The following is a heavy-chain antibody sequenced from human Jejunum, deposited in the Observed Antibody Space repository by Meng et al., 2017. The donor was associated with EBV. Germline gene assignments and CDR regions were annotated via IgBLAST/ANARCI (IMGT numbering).Heavy chain of an antibody. J-gene: IGHJ5*02. CDR2: IFHIGTT. CDR3: ARDGGPSGSYAYWFDP. CDR1: GGSISSSNW. Sequence: QVPWPESGPGLVEPLGTLSVTCAVSGGSISSSNWWSWCRQPPGKGPEWIGEIFHIGTTNYNPTLKSRVTMSVDKSKNHFSLKLTSVTAADTAVYYCARDGGPSGSYAYWFDPWGQGTLVTVSS. V-gene: IGHV4-4*02. D-gene: IGHD1-26*01.